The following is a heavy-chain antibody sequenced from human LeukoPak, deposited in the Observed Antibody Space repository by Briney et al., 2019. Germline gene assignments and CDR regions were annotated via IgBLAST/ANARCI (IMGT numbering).Heavy chain of an antibody. Sequence: GGSLRLSCAASGFTVSSNYMSWVRQAPGKGLEWVSVIYSGGSTYYADSVKGRFTISRDNSKNTLYLQMNSLRAEDAAVYYCARAEYSSSSPWFYFDYWGQGTLVTVSS. CDR3: ARAEYSSSSPWFYFDY. D-gene: IGHD6-6*01. CDR2: IYSGGST. V-gene: IGHV3-66*02. CDR1: GFTVSSNY. J-gene: IGHJ4*02.